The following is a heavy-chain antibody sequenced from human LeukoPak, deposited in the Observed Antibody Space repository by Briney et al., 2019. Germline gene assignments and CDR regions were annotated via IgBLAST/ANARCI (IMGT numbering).Heavy chain of an antibody. CDR1: GFTFDDYA. CDR2: INWNSGSI. Sequence: PGGSLRLSCAAPGFTFDDYAMHWVRQAPGKGLEWVSSINWNSGSIAYADSVKGRFTISRDNAKNSLYLQMNSLRAEDTAVYYCARDMMGNSGWPHDYWGQGTLVTVSS. D-gene: IGHD6-19*01. V-gene: IGHV3-9*01. J-gene: IGHJ4*02. CDR3: ARDMMGNSGWPHDY.